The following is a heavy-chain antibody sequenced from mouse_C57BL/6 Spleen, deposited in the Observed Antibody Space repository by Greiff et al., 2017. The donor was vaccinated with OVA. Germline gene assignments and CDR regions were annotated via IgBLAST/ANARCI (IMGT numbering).Heavy chain of an antibody. V-gene: IGHV1-55*01. CDR1: GYTFPSYW. D-gene: IGHD3-2*02. J-gene: IGHJ3*01. CDR3: ARDSSGYEGFAY. CDR2: IYPGSGST. Sequence: QVQLQQPGAELVKPGASVKMSCKASGYTFPSYWITWVKQRPGQGLEWIGDIYPGSGSTNYNEKFKSKATLTVDTSSSTAYMQLSSLTSEDSAVYYCARDSSGYEGFAYWGQGTLVTVSA.